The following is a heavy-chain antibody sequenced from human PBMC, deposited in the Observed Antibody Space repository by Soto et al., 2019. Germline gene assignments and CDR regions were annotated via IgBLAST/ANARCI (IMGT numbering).Heavy chain of an antibody. J-gene: IGHJ1*01. CDR2: ITVIFGTP. D-gene: IGHD1-1*01. V-gene: IGHV1-69*01. CDR1: GGTFSSYT. Sequence: QVQLVQSGAEVKKPGSSVKVSCKASGGTFSSYTISWVRQAPGQGLEWMGGITVIFGTPNYAPKFQGRVTINADESTSTVYMELSSLRSEDTAVYYCARGWNDFPHWGQGTLVTVSS. CDR3: ARGWNDFPH.